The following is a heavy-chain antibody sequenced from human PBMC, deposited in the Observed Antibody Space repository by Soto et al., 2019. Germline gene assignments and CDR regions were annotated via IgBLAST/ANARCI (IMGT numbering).Heavy chain of an antibody. CDR1: GDTFSSYA. D-gene: IGHD6-19*01. CDR2: IIPMFDTP. Sequence: QVQLVQSEAEVKNPASSVKVSCKASGDTFSSYAISWVRQAPGQGLEWMGGIIPMFDTPHYAQRFQGRVTINADESPSTAYMELRSLRSDDTAMYFCARDSAQWPSRYFFYGMEVWGQGNTGTGSS. CDR3: ARDSAQWPSRYFFYGMEV. J-gene: IGHJ6*02. V-gene: IGHV1-69*01.